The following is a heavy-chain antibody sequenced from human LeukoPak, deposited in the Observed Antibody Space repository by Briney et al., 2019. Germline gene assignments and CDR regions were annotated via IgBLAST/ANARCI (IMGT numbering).Heavy chain of an antibody. D-gene: IGHD6-13*01. Sequence: ASVKVSCKSSGYTFTGYYIHWVRQAPGQGLEWMGWINPNSGGPNYAQKFQGRVTMTRDTSISTAYMELSSLRSDDTAVYYCARSAVWGSWYDYWGQGTLVTVSS. CDR3: ARSAVWGSWYDY. J-gene: IGHJ4*02. V-gene: IGHV1-2*02. CDR1: GYTFTGYY. CDR2: INPNSGGP.